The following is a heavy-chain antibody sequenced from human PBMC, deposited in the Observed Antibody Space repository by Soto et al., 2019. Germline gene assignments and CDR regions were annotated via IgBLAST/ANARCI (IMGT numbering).Heavy chain of an antibody. CDR1: GGSFSGYY. J-gene: IGHJ4*02. V-gene: IGHV4-34*01. Sequence: SETLSLTCAVYGGSFSGYYWSWIRQPPGKGLEWIGEINHSGSTNYNPSLKSRVTISVDTSKNQFSLKLSSVTAADTAVYYCAREGAKSWYRSGGPAYYFEYWGQGTLVTVSS. CDR3: AREGAKSWYRSGGPAYYFEY. D-gene: IGHD6-19*01. CDR2: INHSGST.